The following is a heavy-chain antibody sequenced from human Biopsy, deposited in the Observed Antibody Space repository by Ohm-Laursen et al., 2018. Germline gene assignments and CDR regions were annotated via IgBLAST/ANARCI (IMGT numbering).Heavy chain of an antibody. CDR3: ARDPRYGYGSYFDY. J-gene: IGHJ4*02. CDR2: INPNSGVT. Sequence: GASVKISCKASGYTFTGYYMHWVRQAPGQGLEWMGWINPNSGVTNYAQRFQGRVTMTRDTSISTAYMELSRLRYDDTAVYYCARDPRYGYGSYFDYWGQGTLVAVSS. CDR1: GYTFTGYY. D-gene: IGHD3-10*01. V-gene: IGHV1-2*02.